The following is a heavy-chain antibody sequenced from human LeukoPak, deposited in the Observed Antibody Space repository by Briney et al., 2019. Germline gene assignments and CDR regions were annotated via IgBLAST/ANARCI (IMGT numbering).Heavy chain of an antibody. D-gene: IGHD1-1*01. J-gene: IGHJ4*02. CDR2: ISYDGSNK. Sequence: GGSLRLSCAASGFTFSSYAMHWVRQAPGKGLEWVAVISYDGSNKYYADSVKGRFTISRDNSKNTLYLQMNSLRAEDTAVYYCARDRATTLDYWGQGTLVTVSS. CDR3: ARDRATTLDY. V-gene: IGHV3-30-3*01. CDR1: GFTFSSYA.